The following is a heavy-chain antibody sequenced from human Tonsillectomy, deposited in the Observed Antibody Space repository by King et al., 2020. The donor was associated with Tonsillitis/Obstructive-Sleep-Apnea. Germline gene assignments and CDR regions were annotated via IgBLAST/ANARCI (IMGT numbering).Heavy chain of an antibody. V-gene: IGHV3-23*04. CDR2: ISGSGGST. D-gene: IGHD2-2*01. CDR3: AADIVLVPAAVDY. CDR1: RFTFSTYA. J-gene: IGHJ4*02. Sequence: VQLVESGGGLVQPGGSLRLSCAASRFTFSTYAMSWVRQAPGKGLEWVSAISGSGGSTYYADSVKGRFTISRDNSKNTLYLQMNSLRAEDTAVNYCAADIVLVPAAVDYWGQGTLVTVSS.